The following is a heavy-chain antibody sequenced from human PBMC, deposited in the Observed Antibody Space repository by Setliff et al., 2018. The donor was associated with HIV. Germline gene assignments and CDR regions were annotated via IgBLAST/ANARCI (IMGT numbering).Heavy chain of an antibody. Sequence: LRLSCAASGFTFGRYIMNWVRQAPGTGLEWVGFINSGSSSIFYGDSVKGRFTISRDDAKNSLLLHMNSLRAEDTAVYYCARETTGWFGELATAFDSWGQGTLVTVSS. V-gene: IGHV3-48*04. D-gene: IGHD3-10*01. CDR1: GFTFGRYI. J-gene: IGHJ3*02. CDR3: ARETTGWFGELATAFDS. CDR2: INSGSSSI.